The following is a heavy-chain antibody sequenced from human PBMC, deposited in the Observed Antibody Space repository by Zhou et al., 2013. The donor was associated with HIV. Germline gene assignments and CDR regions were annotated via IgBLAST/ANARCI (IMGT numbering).Heavy chain of an antibody. D-gene: IGHD3-16*01. J-gene: IGHJ3*02. V-gene: IGHV1-24*01. Sequence: QVQLVQSGAEVKSPGASVKVSCKVFGYTLADLAIHWVRLPPGQGLEWMGGFDPEEVTTVYAQKFEGRVILTQDASSDTAYMSMTSLTSDDTAVYYCSVDRDLDQRLENGLAIWGQGTVVTVSS. CDR3: SVDRDLDQRLENGLAI. CDR2: FDPEEVTT. CDR1: GYTLADLA.